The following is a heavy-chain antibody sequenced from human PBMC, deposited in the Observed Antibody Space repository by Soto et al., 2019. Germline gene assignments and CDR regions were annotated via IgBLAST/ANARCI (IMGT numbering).Heavy chain of an antibody. Sequence: PSETLSLTCTVSGDSMTSSSYYWGWIRQPPGKGLEWIGSIYYSERTSYNSGSTYYSPSLKSRVTISGDTSKSQFSLKLSSVTAADTALYFCARQRTSVVTQAYFDVWGPGSLVTVSS. V-gene: IGHV4-39*01. D-gene: IGHD2-21*02. CDR1: GDSMTSSSYY. CDR2: IYYSERTSYNSGST. J-gene: IGHJ4*02. CDR3: ARQRTSVVTQAYFDV.